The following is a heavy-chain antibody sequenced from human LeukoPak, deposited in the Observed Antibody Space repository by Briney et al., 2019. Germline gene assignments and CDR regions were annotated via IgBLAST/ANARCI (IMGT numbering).Heavy chain of an antibody. D-gene: IGHD3-10*01. V-gene: IGHV1-2*02. CDR2: INPNTGGT. J-gene: IGHJ4*02. Sequence: GASVKVSCKASGYTFTDSYMHWVRQAPGQGLEWMGWINPNTGGTNYAQRFQGRVTMTRDTSIRTAYMELNSLRSDDTAVYYCARDGRLTIFVRGIITEGSPPKNWGQGTLVTVSS. CDR3: ARDGRLTIFVRGIITEGSPPKN. CDR1: GYTFTDSY.